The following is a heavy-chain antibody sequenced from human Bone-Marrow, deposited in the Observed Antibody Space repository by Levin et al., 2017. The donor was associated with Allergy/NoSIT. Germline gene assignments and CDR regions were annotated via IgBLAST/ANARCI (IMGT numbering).Heavy chain of an antibody. CDR3: ARMLTGTWEWFDP. CDR2: INPDSGGT. D-gene: IGHD1-7*01. J-gene: IGHJ5*02. CDR1: GYTFTGYY. V-gene: IGHV1-2*02. Sequence: GASVKVSCKASGYTFTGYYIHWVRQAPGQGLEWMGWINPDSGGTNYAQKFHGRVTMTRDTSIRTAYIEVTRLRFDDAAVYFCARMLTGTWEWFDPWGQGTLVTVS.